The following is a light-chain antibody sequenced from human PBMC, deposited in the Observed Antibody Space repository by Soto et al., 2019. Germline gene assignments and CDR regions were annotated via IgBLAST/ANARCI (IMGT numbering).Light chain of an antibody. J-gene: IGKJ2*01. Sequence: ETVLTQSPGTLSLSPGERATLSCRASQSVSRSYLTWYQQKPGQAPRLLIYGASSRATDIPDRFSGSGSGTDFTLTISRLEPEDFAVYYCQQYDSSPVTFGQGTKLEIK. CDR1: QSVSRSY. V-gene: IGKV3-20*01. CDR2: GAS. CDR3: QQYDSSPVT.